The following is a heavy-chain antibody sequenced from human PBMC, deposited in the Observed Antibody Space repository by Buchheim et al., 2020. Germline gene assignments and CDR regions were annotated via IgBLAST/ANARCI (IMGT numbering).Heavy chain of an antibody. D-gene: IGHD2-2*01. CDR3: ARDPGIVVPAATDPGDSYYYYYGMDA. CDR2: IYYSGST. V-gene: IGHV4-31*03. J-gene: IGHJ6*02. Sequence: QVQLQESGPGLVKPSQTLSLTCTVSGGSISSGGYYWSWIRQHPGKGLEWIGYIYYSGSTYYNPSLKSRVTISVDTSKNQFSLKLRSVTAADTAVYYCARDPGIVVPAATDPGDSYYYYYGMDAWGQGTT. CDR1: GGSISSGGYY.